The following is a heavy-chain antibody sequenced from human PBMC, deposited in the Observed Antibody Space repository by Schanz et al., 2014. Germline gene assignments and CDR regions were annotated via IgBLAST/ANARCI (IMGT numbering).Heavy chain of an antibody. CDR1: GFTFISYD. Sequence: QEQLVESGGGAVQPGRSLRLSCVASGFTFISYDIHWVRQAPGKGLEWVAVIRYDGRNKNFVESVKGRFTISRDNSNNTVYLQMNTLRAEDTAVYYCAREDCSATSCYFRYWGQGTLVTVSS. D-gene: IGHD2-21*01. V-gene: IGHV3-33*01. J-gene: IGHJ4*02. CDR3: AREDCSATSCYFRY. CDR2: IRYDGRNK.